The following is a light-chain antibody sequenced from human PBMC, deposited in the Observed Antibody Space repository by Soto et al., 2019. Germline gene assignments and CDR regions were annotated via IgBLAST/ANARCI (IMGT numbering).Light chain of an antibody. CDR2: DAS. J-gene: IGKJ5*01. V-gene: IGKV3-11*01. CDR1: RSVSDY. CDR3: QHRSIWPVS. Sequence: EIVLTQSPATLSLSPGERATLSCRASRSVSDYLAWYQQKPGQSPRLLIFDASNRATGIPARFSGSGSATDFTLTISSLEPEDFAVYYCQHRSIWPVSFGQGTRLEIK.